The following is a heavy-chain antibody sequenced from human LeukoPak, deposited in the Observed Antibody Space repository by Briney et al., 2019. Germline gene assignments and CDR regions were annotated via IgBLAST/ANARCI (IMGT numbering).Heavy chain of an antibody. Sequence: SETLPLTCTVSGGSISSYYWSWIRQPPGKGLEWIGYIYYSGSTNYNPSLKSRVTISVDTSKNQFSLKLSSVTAADTAVYYCARTQKDTAMAHFDYWGQGTLVTVSS. CDR1: GGSISSYY. V-gene: IGHV4-59*01. CDR3: ARTQKDTAMAHFDY. J-gene: IGHJ4*02. D-gene: IGHD5-18*01. CDR2: IYYSGST.